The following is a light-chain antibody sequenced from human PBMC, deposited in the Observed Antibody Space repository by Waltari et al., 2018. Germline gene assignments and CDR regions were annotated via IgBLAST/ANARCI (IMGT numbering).Light chain of an antibody. Sequence: EVVLTQSPATLSLSPGERATLSCRASQSVYNFLAWYQQKPGQAPRLLIYEASQRATCIPARFSGSGSGTDFTLTISNLEPEDVAIYYCQQRANWPPLTFGGGTKVEIK. J-gene: IGKJ4*01. CDR1: QSVYNF. V-gene: IGKV3-11*01. CDR2: EAS. CDR3: QQRANWPPLT.